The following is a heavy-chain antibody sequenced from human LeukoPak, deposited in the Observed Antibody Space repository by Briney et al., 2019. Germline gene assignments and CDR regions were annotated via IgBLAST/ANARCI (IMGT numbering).Heavy chain of an antibody. CDR3: AGSTLFYEDWYFDL. D-gene: IGHD3-10*01. J-gene: IGHJ2*01. CDR2: INGVGSST. V-gene: IGHV3-74*01. CDR1: GFTFSSYW. Sequence: TGGSLRLSCAASGFTFSSYWMHWVRHDPGKGLGWLSRINGVGSSTTYADSVKGRFTISRDNAKNTLYLQMNRLRAEDTAVYYCAGSTLFYEDWYFDLGGRGTLFTVS.